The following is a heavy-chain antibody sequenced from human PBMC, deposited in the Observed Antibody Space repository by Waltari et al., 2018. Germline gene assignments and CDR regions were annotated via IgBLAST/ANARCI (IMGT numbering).Heavy chain of an antibody. V-gene: IGHV4-4*07. Sequence: VQLQESGPGLVKPSETLSPTSTVSGGSITSYYWNWIRQPAGKGLEWIGRIYPSGSTIYNPSLMSRVTVSVDTSKNQISLKLSSVTAADTAVYFCASDDDYCSGTTCHRQDYWGQGTRVTVSS. CDR1: GGSITSYY. J-gene: IGHJ4*02. D-gene: IGHD2-15*01. CDR2: IYPSGST. CDR3: ASDDDYCSGTTCHRQDY.